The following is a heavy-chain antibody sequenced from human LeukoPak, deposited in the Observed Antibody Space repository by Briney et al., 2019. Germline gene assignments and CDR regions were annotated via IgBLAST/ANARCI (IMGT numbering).Heavy chain of an antibody. Sequence: GGSLRPSCAASGFTFSSYSMNWVRQAPGKGLEWVSSISSSSSYIYYADSVKGRFTISRDNAKNSLYLQMNSLRAEDTAVYYCAREEGIVATTISDYWGQGTLVTVSS. V-gene: IGHV3-21*01. J-gene: IGHJ4*02. CDR2: ISSSSSYI. CDR1: GFTFSSYS. D-gene: IGHD5-12*01. CDR3: AREEGIVATTISDY.